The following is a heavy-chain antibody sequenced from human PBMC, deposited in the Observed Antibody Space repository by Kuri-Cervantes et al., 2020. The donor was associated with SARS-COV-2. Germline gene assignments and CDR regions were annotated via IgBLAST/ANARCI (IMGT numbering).Heavy chain of an antibody. CDR2: VRSDGSNK. CDR1: GFIFSSYG. Sequence: GGSLRLSCAASGFIFSSYGMHWVRQAPGKGLEWVAFVRSDGSNKHYTDSVKGRFTISRDNSKNTLYLQMNSLRAEDTAVYYCAREFFGVVNGYFDYWGQGTLVTVSS. V-gene: IGHV3-30*02. D-gene: IGHD3-3*01. J-gene: IGHJ4*02. CDR3: AREFFGVVNGYFDY.